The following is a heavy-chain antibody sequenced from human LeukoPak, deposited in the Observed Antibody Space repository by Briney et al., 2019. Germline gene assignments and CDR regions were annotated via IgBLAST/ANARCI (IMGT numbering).Heavy chain of an antibody. CDR1: GFTFSSFA. V-gene: IGHV3-23*01. Sequence: GGSLRLSCATSGFTFSSFAMSWVRQAPGKGLEWVSSISSTAATTYYADSVRGRFTISRDNAKNTLYLQMNSLRAEDTAVYYCAKPPPGLDYWGQGTLVTVSS. CDR2: ISSTAATT. J-gene: IGHJ4*02. CDR3: AKPPPGLDY.